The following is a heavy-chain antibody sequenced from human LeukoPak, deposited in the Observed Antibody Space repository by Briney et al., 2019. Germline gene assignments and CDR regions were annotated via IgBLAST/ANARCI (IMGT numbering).Heavy chain of an antibody. CDR2: ISSSSSYI. D-gene: IGHD6-19*01. CDR1: GFTFSSYS. J-gene: IGHJ4*02. V-gene: IGHV3-21*01. Sequence: GGSLRLSCAAYGFTFSSYSMNWVRQAPGKGLEWVSSISSSSSYIYYADSVKGRFTISRDNAKNSLYLQMNSLRAEDTAVYYCARDRQWLSGNTYFDYWGQGTLVTVSS. CDR3: ARDRQWLSGNTYFDY.